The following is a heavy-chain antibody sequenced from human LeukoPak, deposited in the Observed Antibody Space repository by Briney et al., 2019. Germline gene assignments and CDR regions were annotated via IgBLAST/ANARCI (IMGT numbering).Heavy chain of an antibody. CDR2: ISDSGGRT. V-gene: IGHV3-23*01. Sequence: KSGGSLRLSCAASGFTFSSYAMSWVRQAPGKGLEWVSTISDSGGRTYCADSVKGRFTISRDNSKNTLYLQMSSLRAEDTAIYYCANAVRRGFWGQGTLVTVSS. CDR1: GFTFSSYA. CDR3: ANAVRRGF. J-gene: IGHJ4*02.